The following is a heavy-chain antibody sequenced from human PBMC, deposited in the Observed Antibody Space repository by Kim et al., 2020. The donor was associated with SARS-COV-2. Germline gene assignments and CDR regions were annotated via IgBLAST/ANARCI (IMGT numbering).Heavy chain of an antibody. J-gene: IGHJ6*02. Sequence: PSLTSRVTISVDTSKNQFSLKLSSVTAADTAVYYCARGRKQWLAFYGMDVWGQGTTVTVSS. CDR3: ARGRKQWLAFYGMDV. D-gene: IGHD6-19*01. V-gene: IGHV4-34*01.